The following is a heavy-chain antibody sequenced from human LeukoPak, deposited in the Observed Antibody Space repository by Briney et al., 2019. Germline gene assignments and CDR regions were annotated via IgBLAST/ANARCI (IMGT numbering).Heavy chain of an antibody. CDR3: ARGTPIQLWSSKIFDY. V-gene: IGHV4-34*01. Sequence: SETLSLTCAVYSGSFSGYYWSWIRQPPGKGLEWIGEINHSGSTNYNPSLKSRVTISVDTSKNQFSLKLSSVTAADTAVYYCARGTPIQLWSSKIFDYWGQGTLVTVSS. J-gene: IGHJ4*02. CDR2: INHSGST. CDR1: SGSFSGYY. D-gene: IGHD5-18*01.